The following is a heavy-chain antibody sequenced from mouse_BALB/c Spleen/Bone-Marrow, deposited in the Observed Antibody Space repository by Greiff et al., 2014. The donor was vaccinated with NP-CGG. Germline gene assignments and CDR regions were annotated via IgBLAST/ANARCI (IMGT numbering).Heavy chain of an antibody. V-gene: IGHV1-80*01. CDR3: ARKYGDY. D-gene: IGHD2-10*02. CDR2: IYPGDGDT. J-gene: IGHJ2*01. Sequence: QVQLKESGAELVRPGSSVKISCKASGYVFSSYWMNWVKQRPGQGLEWIGQIYPGDGDTNYNGKFKGKATLTADESSSTAYMQLSSLTPEDSAVYFCARKYGDYWGQGTTLTVSS. CDR1: GYVFSSYW.